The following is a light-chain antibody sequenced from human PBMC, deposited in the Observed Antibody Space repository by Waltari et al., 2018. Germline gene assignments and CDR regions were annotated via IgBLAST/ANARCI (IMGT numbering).Light chain of an antibody. CDR1: SGHINNV. Sequence: QLVLTQSPSASASLGAPVKLTCTLSSGHINNVIAWLQQRPEKGPRYLMKVNSDGSHNKGDEIPDRFSGSSSGAERYLTISSLQSEDEADYFCQTGGHGTWVFGGGTKLTVL. V-gene: IGLV4-69*01. CDR3: QTGGHGTWV. CDR2: VNSDGSH. J-gene: IGLJ3*02.